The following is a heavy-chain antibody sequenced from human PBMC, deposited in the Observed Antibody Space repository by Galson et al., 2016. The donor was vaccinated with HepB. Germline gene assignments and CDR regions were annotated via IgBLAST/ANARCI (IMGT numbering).Heavy chain of an antibody. CDR1: GGSFSGYY. CDR2: INHIVST. Sequence: SETLSLTCAVYGGSFSGYYWSWIRQSPGKGLEWIGEINHIVSTFYNPSLKGRVAISVDTSKNQFALKLNTVTAADTAVYYCARHVGGFGVVRYFDYWGQGTLVTVSS. J-gene: IGHJ4*02. V-gene: IGHV4-34*01. D-gene: IGHD3-3*01. CDR3: ARHVGGFGVVRYFDY.